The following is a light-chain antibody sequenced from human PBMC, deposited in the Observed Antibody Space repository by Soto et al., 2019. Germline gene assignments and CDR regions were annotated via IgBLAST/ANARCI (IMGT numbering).Light chain of an antibody. Sequence: QSALTQPPSASGSPGQSVTISCTGTSSDIGNYNYVSWYQQHPGKAPKLMIFEVSKRPSGVPDRFSGSKSGNTASLTVSGLQAEDEADYYCSSYAGSNNWVFGGGTQLT. CDR3: SSYAGSNNWV. V-gene: IGLV2-8*01. J-gene: IGLJ3*02. CDR1: SSDIGNYNY. CDR2: EVS.